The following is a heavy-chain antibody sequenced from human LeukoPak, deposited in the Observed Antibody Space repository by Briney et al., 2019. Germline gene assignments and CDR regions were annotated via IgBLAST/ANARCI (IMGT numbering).Heavy chain of an antibody. CDR1: GGTFSSYA. Sequence: GASVKVSCKASGGTFSSYAISWVRQAPGQGLEWMGGIIPIFGTANYAQKFQGRVTITADKSTSTAYMELSSLRSEDTAVYYCARAGDYRHLGYYYYYMDVWGKGTTVTVSS. D-gene: IGHD4-11*01. J-gene: IGHJ6*03. CDR2: IIPIFGTA. CDR3: ARAGDYRHLGYYYYYMDV. V-gene: IGHV1-69*06.